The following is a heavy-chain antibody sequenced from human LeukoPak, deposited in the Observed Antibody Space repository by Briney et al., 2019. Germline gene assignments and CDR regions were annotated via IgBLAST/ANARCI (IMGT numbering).Heavy chain of an antibody. J-gene: IGHJ6*03. CDR1: GFNFDEHA. Sequence: PGRSLRLSCAGFGFNFDEHALHWVRQAPGKGLEWVSGISWDGRSIGYAASVKGRFTISRDNARNSLYLRMNSLRPDDTALYCCAKDMDAWIPTGRGMDVWGKGTTVTVSS. V-gene: IGHV3-9*01. CDR3: AKDMDAWIPTGRGMDV. CDR2: ISWDGRSI. D-gene: IGHD5-18*01.